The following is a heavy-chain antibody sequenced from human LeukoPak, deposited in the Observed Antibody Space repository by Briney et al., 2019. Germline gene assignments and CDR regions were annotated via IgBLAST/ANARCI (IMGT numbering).Heavy chain of an antibody. V-gene: IGHV3-21*01. CDR1: GFTFSSYS. CDR3: ARGLYYYDSSGYYYRALYGMDV. Sequence: GGSLRLSCAASGFTFSSYSMNWVRQAPGKGLEWVSSISGNSIYIYYADSVKGRFTISRDNAKNSLYLQMNSLRAEDTAVYYCARGLYYYDSSGYYYRALYGMDVWGQGTTVTVSS. J-gene: IGHJ6*02. D-gene: IGHD3-22*01. CDR2: ISGNSIYI.